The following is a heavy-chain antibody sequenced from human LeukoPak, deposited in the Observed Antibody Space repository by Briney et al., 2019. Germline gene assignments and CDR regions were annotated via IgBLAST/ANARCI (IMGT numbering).Heavy chain of an antibody. J-gene: IGHJ3*02. V-gene: IGHV3-33*01. CDR2: IWYDGSNN. Sequence: GGSLRLSCAASGFTFSSYGMHWVRQAPGKGLEWVAVIWYDGSNNYYADSVKGRFTISRDNSKNTLYLQMNSLRAEDTAVYYCARGRYYYDSSGYRTDAFDIWGQGTMVTVSS. D-gene: IGHD3-22*01. CDR1: GFTFSSYG. CDR3: ARGRYYYDSSGYRTDAFDI.